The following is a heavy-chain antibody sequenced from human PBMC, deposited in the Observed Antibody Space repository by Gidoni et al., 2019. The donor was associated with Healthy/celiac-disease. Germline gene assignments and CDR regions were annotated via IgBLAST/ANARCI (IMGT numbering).Heavy chain of an antibody. CDR1: GGTFRSYA. V-gene: IGHV1-69*01. Sequence: QVQLVQSGAEVKKPGSSVKVSCKASGGTFRSYAISWVRQAPGQGLEWMGGIIPILGTANYAQKFQGRVTITADESTSTAYMELSSLRSEDTAVYYCARGDHIVVVPAGPFDYWGQGTLVTVSS. CDR2: IIPILGTA. CDR3: ARGDHIVVVPAGPFDY. D-gene: IGHD2-2*01. J-gene: IGHJ4*02.